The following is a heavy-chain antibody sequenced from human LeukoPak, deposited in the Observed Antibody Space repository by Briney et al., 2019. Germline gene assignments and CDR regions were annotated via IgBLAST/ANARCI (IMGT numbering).Heavy chain of an antibody. Sequence: PGGSLSLSCAASGFTFSSYEMNWVRQAPGKGLEWVANIKQDGSEKYYVDSVKGRFTISRDNAKKSLYLQMNSLRAEDTAVYYCARDREYSSGWYGDAFDIWGQGTMVTVSS. CDR1: GFTFSSYE. V-gene: IGHV3-7*01. J-gene: IGHJ3*02. CDR3: ARDREYSSGWYGDAFDI. D-gene: IGHD6-19*01. CDR2: IKQDGSEK.